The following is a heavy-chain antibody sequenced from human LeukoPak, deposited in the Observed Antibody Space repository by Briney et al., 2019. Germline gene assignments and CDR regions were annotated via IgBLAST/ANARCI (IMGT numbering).Heavy chain of an antibody. Sequence: GGSLRLSCAASGFTFSSYWMSWVRQAPGKGLEWVANIKQDGSEKYYVDSVKGRFTISRDNAKNSLYLQMNSLRAEDTAVYYCAREKDIVVVVAAYSDFDYWGQRTLVTVSS. CDR3: AREKDIVVVVAAYSDFDY. CDR2: IKQDGSEK. D-gene: IGHD2-15*01. V-gene: IGHV3-7*01. J-gene: IGHJ4*02. CDR1: GFTFSSYW.